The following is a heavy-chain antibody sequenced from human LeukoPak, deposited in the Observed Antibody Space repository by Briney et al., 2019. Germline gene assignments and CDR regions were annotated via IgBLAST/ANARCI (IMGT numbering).Heavy chain of an antibody. J-gene: IGHJ3*02. CDR3: AREPGVHAFDI. Sequence: PGGSLRLSCAASGFTFSSYSMIWVRQAPGKGLEWVSSISSSSSYIYYADSLKGRLTISRDNAKNSLYLQMNSLRAEDSAVYYCAREPGVHAFDIWGQGTMVTVSS. V-gene: IGHV3-21*01. CDR2: ISSSSSYI. D-gene: IGHD7-27*01. CDR1: GFTFSSYS.